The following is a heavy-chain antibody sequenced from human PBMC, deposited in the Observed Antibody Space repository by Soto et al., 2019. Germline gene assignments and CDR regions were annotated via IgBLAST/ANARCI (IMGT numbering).Heavy chain of an antibody. V-gene: IGHV3-9*01. D-gene: IGHD3-16*01. CDR1: GFTFDDNA. CDR3: AISQDRGGRSTFIY. J-gene: IGHJ4*02. CDR2: INWKSDI. Sequence: PGWSLRLSCAVSGFTFDDNAMHLVRQAPEKGLEWGSGINWKSDIGYADSVKGRFTISRDSAENSLYLQMNSLRAEDTALYYCAISQDRGGRSTFIYWGQGTXVT.